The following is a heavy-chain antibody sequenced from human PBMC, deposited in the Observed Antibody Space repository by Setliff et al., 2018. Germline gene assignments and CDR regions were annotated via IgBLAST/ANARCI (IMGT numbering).Heavy chain of an antibody. CDR1: GFTFSTYR. V-gene: IGHV3-33*08. CDR2: IWDDGGNK. Sequence: GGSLRLSCAAFGFTFSTYRMHWVRQAPGKGLEWVAVIWDDGGNKYHADSVKGRFTISRDNAKNTLYLQMNSLRADDTAVYYCARASLGKFGSAVEYFHHWGQGTLVTVSS. D-gene: IGHD2-15*01. J-gene: IGHJ1*01. CDR3: ARASLGKFGSAVEYFHH.